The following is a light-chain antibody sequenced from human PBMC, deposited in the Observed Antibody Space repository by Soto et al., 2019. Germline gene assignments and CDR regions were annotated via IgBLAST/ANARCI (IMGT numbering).Light chain of an antibody. CDR2: EVS. V-gene: IGLV2-8*01. CDR1: SSDVGAYNF. J-gene: IGLJ1*01. Sequence: QSVLTLPPSASGSPGQSVTISCTGTSSDVGAYNFVSWYQQHPGKAPKLMIYEVSKRPSGVPDRFSGSKSGNTASLTVSGLQAEDEADYYCCSYVGGDNFVFGTGTKLTVL. CDR3: CSYVGGDNFV.